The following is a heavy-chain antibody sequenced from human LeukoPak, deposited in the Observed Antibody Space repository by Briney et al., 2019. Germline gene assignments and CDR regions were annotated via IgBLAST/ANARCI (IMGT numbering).Heavy chain of an antibody. CDR3: ARDGKYCSSTSCHRPFDY. V-gene: IGHV3-48*03. Sequence: PGGSLRLSCAASGFTFSSYEMNWVRQAPGKGLEWVSYISSSGSTINYADSVKGRFTISRDNAKNSLYLQMNSLRAEDTAVYYCARDGKYCSSTSCHRPFDYWGQGTLVTVSS. J-gene: IGHJ4*02. CDR2: ISSSGSTI. D-gene: IGHD2-2*01. CDR1: GFTFSSYE.